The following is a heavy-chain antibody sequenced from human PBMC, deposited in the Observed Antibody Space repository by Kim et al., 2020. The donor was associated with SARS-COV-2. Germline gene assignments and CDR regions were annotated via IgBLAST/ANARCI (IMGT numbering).Heavy chain of an antibody. CDR1: GYSISSGYY. V-gene: IGHV4-38-2*02. CDR2: IYHSGST. Sequence: SETLSLTCTVSGYSISSGYYWGWIRQPPGKGLEWIGSIYHSGSTYYNPSLKSRVTISVDTSKNQFSLKLSSVTAADTAVYYCARASGDYRYYYYYYGMDV. CDR3: ARASGDYRYYYYYYGMDV. D-gene: IGHD4-17*01. J-gene: IGHJ6*01.